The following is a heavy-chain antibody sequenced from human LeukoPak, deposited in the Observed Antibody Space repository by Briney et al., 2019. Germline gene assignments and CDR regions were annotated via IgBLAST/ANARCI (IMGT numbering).Heavy chain of an antibody. CDR1: GGSFSGYY. CDR2: INHSGST. V-gene: IGHV4-34*01. J-gene: IGHJ5*02. CDR3: ARDFRTSWYGGTNWFDP. Sequence: PSETLSLTCAVYGGSFSGYYWSWIRQPPGKGLEWNGEINHSGSTNYNPSLKSRVTISIDASKNQFFLNLTSVTAADTAVYYCARDFRTSWYGGTNWFDPWGQGTLVTVSS. D-gene: IGHD4-23*01.